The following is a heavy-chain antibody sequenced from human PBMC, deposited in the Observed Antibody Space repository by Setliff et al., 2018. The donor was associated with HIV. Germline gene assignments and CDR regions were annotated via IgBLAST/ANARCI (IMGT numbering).Heavy chain of an antibody. CDR2: IFAGGST. Sequence: SQTLSLTCTVSGGSISAYYWSWIRQPAGKGLEYIGRIFAGGSTDYNPSLRSRVTISINTSKNQFSLELSSVTAADTAVYYCARSMGAFDYWGPGALVTVSS. J-gene: IGHJ4*02. CDR1: GGSISAYY. CDR3: ARSMGAFDY. V-gene: IGHV4-4*07. D-gene: IGHD1-26*01.